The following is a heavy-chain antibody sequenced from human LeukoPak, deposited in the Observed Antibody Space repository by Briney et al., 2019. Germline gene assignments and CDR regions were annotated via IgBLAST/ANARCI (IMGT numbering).Heavy chain of an antibody. D-gene: IGHD6-19*01. CDR1: GFTFGDYA. CDR2: IRSKAYGGTT. CDR3: TRASGQWLGRLDY. V-gene: IGHV3-49*04. J-gene: IGHJ4*02. Sequence: GGSLRLSCTASGFTFGDYAMSWVRQAPGKGLEWVGFIRSKAYGGTTEYAASVKGRFTISRDDSKSIAYLQMNSLKTEDTDVYYCTRASGQWLGRLDYWGQGTLVTVSS.